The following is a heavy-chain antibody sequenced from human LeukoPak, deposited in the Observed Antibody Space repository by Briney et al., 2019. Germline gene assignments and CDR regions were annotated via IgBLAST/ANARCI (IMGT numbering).Heavy chain of an antibody. CDR1: GFTFSSYG. J-gene: IGHJ4*02. D-gene: IGHD3-10*01. Sequence: PGRSLRLSCAASGFTFSSYGMHWVRQAPGKGLEWVAVIWYDGSNKYYADSVKGRFTISRDNSKSTLYLQMNSLRAEDTAVYYCARSASGSYYNGPDYWGQGTLVTVSS. CDR2: IWYDGSNK. CDR3: ARSASGSYYNGPDY. V-gene: IGHV3-33*01.